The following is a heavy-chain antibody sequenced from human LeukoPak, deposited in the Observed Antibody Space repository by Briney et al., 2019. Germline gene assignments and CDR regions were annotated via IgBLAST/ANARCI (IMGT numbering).Heavy chain of an antibody. CDR2: IKSKTDGATT. Sequence: GGSLRLSCAASGVTFINAWMSWVRQAPGKGLEWVGRIKSKTDGATTDYAAPVKGRFTISRDDSKNTLYLQMNSLKTEDTAVYYCTTDDLPNYSSSWYDFFDYWGQGTLVTVSS. CDR1: GVTFINAW. J-gene: IGHJ4*02. V-gene: IGHV3-15*01. D-gene: IGHD6-13*01. CDR3: TTDDLPNYSSSWYDFFDY.